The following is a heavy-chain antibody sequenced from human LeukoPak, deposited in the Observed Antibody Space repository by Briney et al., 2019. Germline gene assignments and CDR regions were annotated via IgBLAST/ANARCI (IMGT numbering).Heavy chain of an antibody. J-gene: IGHJ3*01. CDR3: AKDDHATTGPFDF. V-gene: IGHV3-9*01. CDR1: GFTFDGYA. CDR2: ISWNSGDT. D-gene: IGHD1-1*01. Sequence: PGGSLRLSCAASGFTFDGYAMHWVRQAPGKGLEWVSSISWNSGDTDYADSVKGRFTISRDNAKNALYLQMNSLRAEDTALYYCAKDDHATTGPFDFWGQGTRVTVSS.